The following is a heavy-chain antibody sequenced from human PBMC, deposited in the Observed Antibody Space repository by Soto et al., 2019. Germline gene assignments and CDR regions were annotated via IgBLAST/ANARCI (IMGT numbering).Heavy chain of an antibody. Sequence: VKVSCKASGYTFTGYYMHWVRQAPGQGLEWMGWINPNSGGTNYAQKFQGRVTMTRDTSISTAYMELSRLRSDDTAVYYCARADIVRGWFDPWGQGTLVTVSS. V-gene: IGHV1-2*02. CDR2: INPNSGGT. D-gene: IGHD2-15*01. CDR1: GYTFTGYY. J-gene: IGHJ5*02. CDR3: ARADIVRGWFDP.